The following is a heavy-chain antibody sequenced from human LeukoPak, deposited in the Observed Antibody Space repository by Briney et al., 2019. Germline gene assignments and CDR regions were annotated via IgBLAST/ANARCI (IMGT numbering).Heavy chain of an antibody. Sequence: AGGSLRLSCAASGFTFSSYAMSWVRQAPGKGLEWVSAISGSGGSTYYADSVKGRFTISRDNSKNTLYLQMNSLRAEDMAVYYCATVRQYYYDSSGLTFDYWGQGTLITVSS. CDR1: GFTFSSYA. CDR2: ISGSGGST. J-gene: IGHJ4*02. D-gene: IGHD3-22*01. CDR3: ATVRQYYYDSSGLTFDY. V-gene: IGHV3-23*01.